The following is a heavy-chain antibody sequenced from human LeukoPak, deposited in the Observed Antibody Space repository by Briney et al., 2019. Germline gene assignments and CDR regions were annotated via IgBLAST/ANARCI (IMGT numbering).Heavy chain of an antibody. CDR2: INHSGST. V-gene: IGHV4-34*01. CDR1: GGSFSGYY. CDR3: AREVRDGYDYFDY. D-gene: IGHD5-24*01. Sequence: SETLSLTCAVYGGSFSGYYWSWIRQPPGKGLEWIGEINHSGSTNYNPSLKSRVTISVDTSKNQFSLKLSSVTAADTAVYYCAREVRDGYDYFDYWGQGTLVTVSS. J-gene: IGHJ4*02.